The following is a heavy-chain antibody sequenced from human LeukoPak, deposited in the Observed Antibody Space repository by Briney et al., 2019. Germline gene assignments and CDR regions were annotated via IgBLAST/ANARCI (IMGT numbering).Heavy chain of an antibody. V-gene: IGHV1-2*02. CDR3: ARVDCSGGTCYSVNFDY. J-gene: IGHJ4*02. D-gene: IGHD2-15*01. CDR1: GYTFSGYY. CDR2: INPNNGGT. Sequence: ASVKVSCKASGYTFSGYYMQWVRQAPGQGLEWMGWINPNNGGTKYAQKFQGRVTMTRDTSISTAYMELSRLRSDDTALYYCARVDCSGGTCYSVNFDYWGQGTLVTVSS.